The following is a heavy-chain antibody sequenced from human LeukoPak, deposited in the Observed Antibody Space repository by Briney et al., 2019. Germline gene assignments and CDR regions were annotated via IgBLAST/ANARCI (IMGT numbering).Heavy chain of an antibody. D-gene: IGHD6-13*01. CDR3: ARKEGGQLVNTRRWFDP. V-gene: IGHV4-34*01. CDR1: GGSFSGYY. J-gene: IGHJ5*02. CDR2: INHSGST. Sequence: SETLSLTCAVYGGSFSGYYWSWIRQPPGKGLEWIGEINHSGSTNYNPSLKSRVTISVDTSKNQFSLKLSSVTAADTAVYYCARKEGGQLVNTRRWFDPWGQGTLVTVSS.